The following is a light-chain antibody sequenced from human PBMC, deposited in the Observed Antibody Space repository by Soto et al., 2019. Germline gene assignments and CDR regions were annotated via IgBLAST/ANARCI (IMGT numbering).Light chain of an antibody. Sequence: EILMTQSPVTLSVSPGERATLSCRASESVSSKLAWYQQKPGQAPRLLIYDSSTRATGIPARFSGSGSGTEFTLTISSLQSEDFAVYYCQQYNNWPRKTFGQGTKVDIK. J-gene: IGKJ1*01. CDR1: ESVSSK. CDR3: QQYNNWPRKT. CDR2: DSS. V-gene: IGKV3-15*01.